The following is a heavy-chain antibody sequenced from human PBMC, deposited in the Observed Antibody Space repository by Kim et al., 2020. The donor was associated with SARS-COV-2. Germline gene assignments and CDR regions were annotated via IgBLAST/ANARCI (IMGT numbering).Heavy chain of an antibody. CDR3: AKDGAEYSSGWYREYYYYYGMDV. J-gene: IGHJ6*02. CDR1: GFTFDDYA. V-gene: IGHV3-9*01. Sequence: GGSLRLSCAASGFTFDDYAMHWVRQAPGKGLEWVSGISWHSGSIGYADSVKGRFTISRDNAKNSLYLQMNSLRAEDTALYYCAKDGAEYSSGWYREYYYYYGMDVWGQGTTVTVSS. D-gene: IGHD6-19*01. CDR2: ISWHSGSI.